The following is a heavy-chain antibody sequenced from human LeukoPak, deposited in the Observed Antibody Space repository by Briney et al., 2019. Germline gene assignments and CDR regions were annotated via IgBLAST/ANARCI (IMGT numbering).Heavy chain of an antibody. Sequence: GGSLRLSCAASGFTFSNAWMSWVRQAPGKGLEWVAVISSDGSNKYYADSVKGRFTISRDNSKNTVYLQMNSLRAEDTAVYYCAKSTSTVMVTSLNYWGQETLVTVSS. V-gene: IGHV3-30*18. J-gene: IGHJ4*02. CDR3: AKSTSTVMVTSLNY. CDR1: GFTFSNAW. CDR2: ISSDGSNK. D-gene: IGHD5-18*01.